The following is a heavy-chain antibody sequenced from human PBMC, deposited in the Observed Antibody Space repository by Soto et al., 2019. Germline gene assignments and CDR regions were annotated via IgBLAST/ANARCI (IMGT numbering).Heavy chain of an antibody. CDR3: ASAGYSSGWYGFDY. CDR2: INHGGST. CDR1: GGSFSGYY. J-gene: IGHJ4*02. V-gene: IGHV4-34*01. D-gene: IGHD6-19*01. Sequence: SETLSLTCAVYGGSFSGYYWSWIRQPPGKGLEWIGEINHGGSTNYNPSLKCRVTISVDTSKNQFSLKLSSVTAADTAVYYCASAGYSSGWYGFDYWGQGTLATVSS.